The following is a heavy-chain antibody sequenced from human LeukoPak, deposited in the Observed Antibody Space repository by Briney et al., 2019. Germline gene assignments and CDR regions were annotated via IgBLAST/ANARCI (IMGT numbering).Heavy chain of an antibody. CDR3: ARVVYIVVRGVIITYWFDP. J-gene: IGHJ5*02. CDR1: GYTFTSYG. D-gene: IGHD3-10*01. Sequence: GASVKVSCKASGYTFTSYGISRVRQAPGQGLEWMGWISAYNGNTNYAQKLQGRVTMTTDTSTSTAYMELRSLRSDDTAVYYCARVVYIVVRGVIITYWFDPWGQGTLVTVYS. V-gene: IGHV1-18*04. CDR2: ISAYNGNT.